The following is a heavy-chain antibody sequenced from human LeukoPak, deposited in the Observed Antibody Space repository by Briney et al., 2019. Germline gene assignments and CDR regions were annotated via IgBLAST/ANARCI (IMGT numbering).Heavy chain of an antibody. Sequence: GSLRLSCTASGFTFGDYAMSWFRQAPGKGLEWVGFVRSTSYGGATDYAASVKGRFTISRDDPKSIVYLLMNSLKIEDTAAYYCTRLRQDCSRNSCYYYFYYYYMDVWGKGTTVTVSS. J-gene: IGHJ6*03. CDR2: VRSTSYGGAT. CDR1: GFTFGDYA. CDR3: TRLRQDCSRNSCYYYFYYYYMDV. D-gene: IGHD2-2*01. V-gene: IGHV3-49*03.